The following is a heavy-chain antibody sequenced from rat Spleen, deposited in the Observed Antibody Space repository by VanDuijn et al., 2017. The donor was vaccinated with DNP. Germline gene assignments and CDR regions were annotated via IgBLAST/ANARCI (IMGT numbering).Heavy chain of an antibody. Sequence: EVQLVETGGGLVQPGRSLKLSCVASGFTFNTYWMFWVRQAPGKGLEWVASINPDGASTYYLDSVKGRFTISRDNAKSSLYLQMDSLRSEDTATYYCITGTLDYWGQGVMVTVSS. CDR2: INPDGAST. CDR3: ITGTLDY. CDR1: GFTFNTYW. V-gene: IGHV5-58*01. J-gene: IGHJ2*01.